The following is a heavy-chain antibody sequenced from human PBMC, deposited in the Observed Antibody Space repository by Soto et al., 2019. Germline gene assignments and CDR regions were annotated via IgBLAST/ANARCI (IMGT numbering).Heavy chain of an antibody. J-gene: IGHJ6*02. V-gene: IGHV3-74*01. D-gene: IGHD5-12*01. CDR2: INSDGSST. Sequence: GWSLRLSCAASGFTFSSYWMHWVRQAPGKGLVWVSRINSDGSSTSYADSVKGRFTISRDNAKDTLYLQMNSLRAEDTAVYYCARGVHIVAFAQSYYYYGMDVWGQGTTVTVSS. CDR3: ARGVHIVAFAQSYYYYGMDV. CDR1: GFTFSSYW.